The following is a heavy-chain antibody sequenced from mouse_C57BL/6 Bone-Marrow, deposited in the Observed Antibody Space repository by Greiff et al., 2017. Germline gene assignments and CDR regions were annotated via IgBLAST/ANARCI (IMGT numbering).Heavy chain of an antibody. J-gene: IGHJ1*03. Sequence: VQLQQPGAELVRPGTSVTLSCKASGYTFTSYWMHWVKQRPGQGLEWIGVLDPSDSYTNYNQKFKGKATLTVDTSSSTAYMPLSRLTSEDSAVFYVAHSYCYGSHWYFDVGGTGTTVTVSS. V-gene: IGHV1-59*01. CDR3: AHSYCYGSHWYFDV. D-gene: IGHD1-1*01. CDR1: GYTFTSYW. CDR2: LDPSDSYT.